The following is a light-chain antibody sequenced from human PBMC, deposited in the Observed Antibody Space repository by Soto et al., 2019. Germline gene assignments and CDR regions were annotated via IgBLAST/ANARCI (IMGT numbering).Light chain of an antibody. Sequence: DIQMTQSPSSLSASVGDRVTITCRASQTISSYLNWYQQKPGKAPKLLIYAASSLQSGVPSTFSGSGSGTDFTLTISSLQPEDFATYYCQQSYSTPYNFGQGT. CDR2: AAS. CDR3: QQSYSTPYN. CDR1: QTISSY. J-gene: IGKJ2*01. V-gene: IGKV1-39*01.